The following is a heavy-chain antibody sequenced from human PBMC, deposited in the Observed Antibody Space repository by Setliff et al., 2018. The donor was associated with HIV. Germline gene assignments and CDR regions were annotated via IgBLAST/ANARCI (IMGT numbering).Heavy chain of an antibody. V-gene: IGHV4-59*11. CDR3: AKDRSGSYRTFDY. D-gene: IGHD1-26*01. CDR2: VYDSGST. Sequence: SETLSLTCTVSGASMRGHYWNWIRQPPGKGLEWIGYVYDSGSTNYNPSLEGRVTMSLDTSKNQFSLKLNSVTAADTAVYYCAKDRSGSYRTFDYWGPGILVTVSS. CDR1: GASMRGHY. J-gene: IGHJ4*02.